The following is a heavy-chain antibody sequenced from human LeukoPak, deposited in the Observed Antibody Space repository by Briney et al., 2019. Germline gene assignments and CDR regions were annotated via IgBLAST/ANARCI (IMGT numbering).Heavy chain of an antibody. D-gene: IGHD3-9*01. V-gene: IGHV3-23*01. Sequence: PGGSLRLSCAASGFTFSSYGMSWVRQAPGKGLEWVSAISGSGGSTYYADSVKGRFTISRDTSKNTLYLQMNSLRAEDTAVYYCAKDGGEYYDILTGYYPRLYYMDVWGKGTTVTISS. CDR2: ISGSGGST. CDR1: GFTFSSYG. CDR3: AKDGGEYYDILTGYYPRLYYMDV. J-gene: IGHJ6*03.